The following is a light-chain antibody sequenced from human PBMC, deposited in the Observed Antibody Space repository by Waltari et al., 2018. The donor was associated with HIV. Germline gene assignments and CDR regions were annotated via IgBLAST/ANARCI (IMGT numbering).Light chain of an antibody. CDR3: SSYTSSSTPVV. CDR1: SSDVGGYNY. CDR2: EVS. V-gene: IGLV2-14*01. J-gene: IGLJ2*01. Sequence: QSALTQPASVSGSPGQSITISCTGTSSDVGGYNYVSWYQQHPGKAPKLMIYEVSNRPSGVSNRFSGSKSGNTASLTISGLQAEDEADYYCSSYTSSSTPVVF.